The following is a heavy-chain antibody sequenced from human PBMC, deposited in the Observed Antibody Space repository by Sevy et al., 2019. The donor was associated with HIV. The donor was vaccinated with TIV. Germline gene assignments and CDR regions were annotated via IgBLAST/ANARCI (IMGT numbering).Heavy chain of an antibody. CDR2: IYPDDSDT. V-gene: IGHV5-51*01. D-gene: IGHD3-22*01. CDR3: ATSRSGYFDSSGYYIY. CDR1: GYSFTSHW. J-gene: IGHJ4*02. Sequence: GESLKISCKGSGYSFTSHWIGWVRHMPGKGLEWMGIIYPDDSDTRYSRSFEGQVTFSADKSISTAYLQWSSLKASDTAMYYCATSRSGYFDSSGYYIYWGQGTLVTVSS.